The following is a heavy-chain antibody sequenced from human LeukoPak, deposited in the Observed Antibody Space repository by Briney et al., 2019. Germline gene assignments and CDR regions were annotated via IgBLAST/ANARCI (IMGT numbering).Heavy chain of an antibody. CDR3: ARSLRTGGDY. D-gene: IGHD3-10*01. J-gene: IGHJ4*02. CDR1: GYTFTSYG. CDR2: ISPNSGAT. Sequence: ASVKVSCKASGYTFTSYGISWVRQAPGQGLEWMGWISPNSGATNYEQKFQGRVTMTRDTSISTVYMELSSLRSDDTAVYYCARSLRTGGDYWGQGTLVTVSS. V-gene: IGHV1-2*02.